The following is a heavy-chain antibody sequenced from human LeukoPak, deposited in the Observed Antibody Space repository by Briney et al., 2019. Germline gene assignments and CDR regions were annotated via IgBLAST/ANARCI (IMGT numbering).Heavy chain of an antibody. CDR3: ARGPVRGGYRRNWFDP. Sequence: ASVKVSCKASGYTFTGYYMHWVRQAPGQGLEWMGWINPNSSGTNYAQKFQGRVTMTRDTSISTAYMELSRLRSDDTAVYYCARGPVRGGYRRNWFDPWGQGTLSPSPQ. J-gene: IGHJ5*02. CDR2: INPNSSGT. CDR1: GYTFTGYY. D-gene: IGHD5-18*01. V-gene: IGHV1-2*02.